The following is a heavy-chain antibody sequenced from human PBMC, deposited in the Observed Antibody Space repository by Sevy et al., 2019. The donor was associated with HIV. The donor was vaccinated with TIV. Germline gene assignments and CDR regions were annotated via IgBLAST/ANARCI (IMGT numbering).Heavy chain of an antibody. J-gene: IGHJ6*02. CDR2: IRYDGSNK. V-gene: IGHV3-30*02. CDR1: GFTFSSYG. Sequence: GGSLRLSCAASGFTFSSYGMHWVRQAPGKGLEWVAFIRYDGSNKYYADSVKGRFTISRDNSKNTLYLQMNSLRAEDTAVYYCAKDSTLTRVDYYYGMDVWGHGTTVTVSS. D-gene: IGHD2-15*01. CDR3: AKDSTLTRVDYYYGMDV.